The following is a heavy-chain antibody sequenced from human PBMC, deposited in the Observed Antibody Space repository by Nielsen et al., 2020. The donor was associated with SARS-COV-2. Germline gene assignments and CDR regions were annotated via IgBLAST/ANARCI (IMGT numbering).Heavy chain of an antibody. Sequence: SETLSLTCTVSGVSISSGGYYWSWIRQHPGKGLEWIGYIYYSGSTYYNPSLKSRVTISVDTSKNQFSLKLSSVTAADTAVYYCARDIRLPSAAAQTYYYYGMDVWGQGTTVTVSS. CDR2: IYYSGST. CDR1: GVSISSGGYY. CDR3: ARDIRLPSAAAQTYYYYGMDV. V-gene: IGHV4-31*03. J-gene: IGHJ6*02. D-gene: IGHD6-13*01.